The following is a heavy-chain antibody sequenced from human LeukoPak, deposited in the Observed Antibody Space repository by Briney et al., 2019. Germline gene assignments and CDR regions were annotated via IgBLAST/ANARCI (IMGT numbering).Heavy chain of an antibody. CDR2: IYSGGST. V-gene: IGHV3-66*01. J-gene: IGHJ6*02. CDR1: GFTVSSNY. Sequence: GGSLRLSCAASGFTVSSNYMSWVRQAPGKGLEWVSVIYSGGSTYYADSVKGRFTIPRDNSKNTLYLQMNSLRAEDTAVYYCARSSIAVAGIYYYYGMDVWGQGTTVTVSS. D-gene: IGHD6-19*01. CDR3: ARSSIAVAGIYYYYGMDV.